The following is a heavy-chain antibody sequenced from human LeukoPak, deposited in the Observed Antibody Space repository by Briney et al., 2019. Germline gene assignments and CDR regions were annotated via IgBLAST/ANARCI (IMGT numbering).Heavy chain of an antibody. Sequence: HTGGSLRLSCAASGFTFSSYAMSWVRQAPGKGLEWVSAISGSGGSTYYADSVKGRFTISRDNSKNTLYLQMNSLRAEDTAVYYCAKWKGTQWLETYYFDYWGQGTLVTVSS. D-gene: IGHD6-19*01. V-gene: IGHV3-23*01. J-gene: IGHJ4*02. CDR1: GFTFSSYA. CDR3: AKWKGTQWLETYYFDY. CDR2: ISGSGGST.